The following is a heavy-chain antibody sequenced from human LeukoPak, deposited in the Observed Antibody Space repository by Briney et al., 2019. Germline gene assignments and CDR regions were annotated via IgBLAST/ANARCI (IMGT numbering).Heavy chain of an antibody. CDR2: IRGSGGST. V-gene: IGHV3-23*01. D-gene: IGHD3-10*01. J-gene: IGHJ3*02. CDR1: GLTFSSLG. CDR3: AKVVLLWFGELFPCAFDI. Sequence: GGSLSLSCAASGLTFSSLGMRWARQAPRRGLEWVSAIRGSGGSTYYADSVQGRFTISRDNSKNTLYLQMNRLRAGDTAVYYCAKVVLLWFGELFPCAFDIWGQGTMVTVSS.